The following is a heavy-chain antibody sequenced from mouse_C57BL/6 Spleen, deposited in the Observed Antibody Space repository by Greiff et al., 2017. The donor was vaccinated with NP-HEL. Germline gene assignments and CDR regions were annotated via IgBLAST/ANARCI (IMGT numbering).Heavy chain of an antibody. D-gene: IGHD3-2*02. V-gene: IGHV1-18*01. J-gene: IGHJ3*01. CDR1: GYTFTDYN. CDR3: ARRSSGYLFAY. Sequence: VQLQQSGPELVKPGASVKIPCKASGYTFTDYNMDWVKQSHGKSLEWIGDINPNNGGTIYNQKFKGKATLTVDKSSSTAYMELRSLTSEDTAVYYCARRSSGYLFAYWGQGTLVTVSA. CDR2: INPNNGGT.